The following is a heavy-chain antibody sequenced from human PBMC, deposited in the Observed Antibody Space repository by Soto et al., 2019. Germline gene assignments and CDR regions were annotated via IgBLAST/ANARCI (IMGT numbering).Heavy chain of an antibody. CDR3: AKRPGYSMEGYFDY. Sequence: GGSLRLSCAASGFTFDDYAMHWVRQAPGKGLEWVSGISWNSGSIGYADSVKGRFTISRDNAKNSLYLQMNSLRAEDTALYYCAKRPGYSMEGYFDYWGQGTLVTVSS. CDR2: ISWNSGSI. V-gene: IGHV3-9*01. CDR1: GFTFDDYA. D-gene: IGHD3-9*01. J-gene: IGHJ4*02.